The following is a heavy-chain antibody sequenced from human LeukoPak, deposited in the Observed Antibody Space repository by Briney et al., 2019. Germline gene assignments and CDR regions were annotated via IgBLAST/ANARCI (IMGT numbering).Heavy chain of an antibody. V-gene: IGHV1-3*04. CDR2: TNTANGNT. J-gene: IGHJ4*02. Sequence: ASVKVSCKASGYTFNSNVTHWLRQAPGQRLEWMGWTNTANGNTKYSQKFQGRVSITRDTPATTAYMELSALRSEDSAVYFCARGGAVHYDDSSAYYYFDYWGQGTLVTVS. CDR1: GYTFNSNV. CDR3: ARGGAVHYDDSSAYYYFDY. D-gene: IGHD3-22*01.